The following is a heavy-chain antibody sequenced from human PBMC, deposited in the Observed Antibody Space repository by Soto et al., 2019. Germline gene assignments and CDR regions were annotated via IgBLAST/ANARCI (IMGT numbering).Heavy chain of an antibody. Sequence: GGSLRLSCAASGFTFSSYAMSWVRQAPGKGLEWVSAISGSGGGTYYADSVKGRFTISRDNSKNTLYLQMNSLRAEDTAVYYCAKGYIAVAASPRYYYGMDVWGQGTTVTVSS. CDR2: ISGSGGGT. D-gene: IGHD6-19*01. CDR3: AKGYIAVAASPRYYYGMDV. V-gene: IGHV3-23*01. J-gene: IGHJ6*02. CDR1: GFTFSSYA.